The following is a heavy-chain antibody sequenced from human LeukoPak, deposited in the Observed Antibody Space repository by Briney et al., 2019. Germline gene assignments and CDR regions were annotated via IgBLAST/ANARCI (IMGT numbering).Heavy chain of an antibody. J-gene: IGHJ4*02. CDR1: AITFSNSW. CDR2: IKQDGSDT. Sequence: GGSLRLSCTASAITFSNSWMSWVRQAPGKGLEWVANIKQDGSDTKYVDSVKGRFTISRDNAKNTLYLQMNSLRAEDTAVYYCARDHSSGWYSDYFDYWGQGTLVTVSS. CDR3: ARDHSSGWYSDYFDY. D-gene: IGHD6-19*01. V-gene: IGHV3-7*01.